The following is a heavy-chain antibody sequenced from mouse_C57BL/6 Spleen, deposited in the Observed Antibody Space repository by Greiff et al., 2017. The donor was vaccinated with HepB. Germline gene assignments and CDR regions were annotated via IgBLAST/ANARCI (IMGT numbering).Heavy chain of an antibody. Sequence: EVHLVESGGGLVQPGGSLSLSCAASGFTFTDYYMSWVRQPPGKALEWLGFIRNKANGYTTEYSASVKGRFTISRDNSQSILYLQMKALRAEDSATDYCARDEWSRGFAYWGQGTLVTVSA. CDR1: GFTFTDYY. V-gene: IGHV7-3*01. D-gene: IGHD1-3*01. J-gene: IGHJ3*01. CDR2: IRNKANGYTT. CDR3: ARDEWSRGFAY.